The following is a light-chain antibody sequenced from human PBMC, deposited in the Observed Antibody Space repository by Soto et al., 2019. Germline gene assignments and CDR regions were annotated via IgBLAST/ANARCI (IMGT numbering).Light chain of an antibody. CDR2: DAS. CDR3: QQYNRYSPET. CDR1: QNINKW. Sequence: DIQMTQSPSTLSASVGDRVTITCRASQNINKWLAWYQQKPGKAPTLLIYDASSLETGVPSRFSGSGSGTEFSLTITSLQPDDFATYYCQQYNRYSPETFGQGTKVDIK. V-gene: IGKV1-5*01. J-gene: IGKJ1*01.